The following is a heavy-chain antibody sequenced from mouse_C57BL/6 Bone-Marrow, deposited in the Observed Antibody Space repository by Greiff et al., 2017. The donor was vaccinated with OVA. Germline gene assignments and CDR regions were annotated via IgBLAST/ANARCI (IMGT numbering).Heavy chain of an antibody. Sequence: QVQLQQPGAELVKPGASVKLSCKASGYTFTSYWMHWVKQRPGQGLEWIGMIHPNSGSTNYNEKFKSKATLTVDKSSSTAYMQLSSLTSEDSAVYYCARARDYGSSYYWGQGTTLTVSS. CDR3: ARARDYGSSYY. D-gene: IGHD1-1*01. V-gene: IGHV1-64*01. J-gene: IGHJ2*01. CDR2: IHPNSGST. CDR1: GYTFTSYW.